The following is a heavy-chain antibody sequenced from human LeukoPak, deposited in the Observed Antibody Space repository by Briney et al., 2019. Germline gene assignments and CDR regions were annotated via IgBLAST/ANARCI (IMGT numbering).Heavy chain of an antibody. D-gene: IGHD1-26*01. CDR3: ARALLPGSFDY. CDR1: GGTFSSYA. CDR2: IIPILGIA. V-gene: IGHV1-69*04. Sequence: GASVKVSCKASGGTFSSYAISWVRQAPGQGLEWMGRIIPILGIANYVQKFQGRVTITADKSTSTAYMELSSLRSEDTAVYYCARALLPGSFDYWGQGTLVTVSS. J-gene: IGHJ4*02.